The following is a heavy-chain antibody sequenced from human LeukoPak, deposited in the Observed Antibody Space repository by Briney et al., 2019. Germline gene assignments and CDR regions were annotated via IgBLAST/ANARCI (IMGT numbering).Heavy chain of an antibody. D-gene: IGHD2-15*01. Sequence: GGSLRLSCAASGFTFSSYWMSWVRQAPGKGLEWVANIKQDGSEKYYVDSAKGRFTISRDNAKNSLYLQMNSLRAEDTAVYYCARERRIRLGRGAYFDYWGQGTLVTVSS. CDR2: IKQDGSEK. J-gene: IGHJ4*02. V-gene: IGHV3-7*01. CDR1: GFTFSSYW. CDR3: ARERRIRLGRGAYFDY.